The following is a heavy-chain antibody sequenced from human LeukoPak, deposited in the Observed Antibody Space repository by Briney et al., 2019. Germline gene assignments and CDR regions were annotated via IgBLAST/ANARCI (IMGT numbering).Heavy chain of an antibody. D-gene: IGHD6-6*01. J-gene: IGHJ4*02. CDR1: GYSFPIYW. CDR2: IYPDDSNP. CDR3: ARRVSVDRTSSHLDS. Sequence: GESLQISGKGSGYSFPIYWIAWVRQMRGKVLEWMGIIYPDDSNPRYSPPFQGQVTISADKSISTAYLQWSSLKASDTAMYYCARRVSVDRTSSHLDSWGQGTLVTVSS. V-gene: IGHV5-51*01.